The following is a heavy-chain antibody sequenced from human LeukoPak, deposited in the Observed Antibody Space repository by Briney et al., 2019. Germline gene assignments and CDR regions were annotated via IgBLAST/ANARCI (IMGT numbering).Heavy chain of an antibody. J-gene: IGHJ2*01. CDR3: ARALFRYESSSRSLHWYFDL. Sequence: SETLSLTCSVSGGSISSYYWSWIRQPPGRGLEWIGYIYRSESTNYNPSLKSRVTISVDTSKNQFSLKLTPVTAADTAVYYCARALFRYESSSRSLHWYFDLWGRGTLVTVSS. V-gene: IGHV4-59*01. D-gene: IGHD3-22*01. CDR2: IYRSEST. CDR1: GGSISSYY.